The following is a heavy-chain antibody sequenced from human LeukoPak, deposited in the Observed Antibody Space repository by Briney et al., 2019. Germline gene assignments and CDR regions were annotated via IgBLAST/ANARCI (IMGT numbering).Heavy chain of an antibody. Sequence: GASVNVSFKASGYTFTIYGISWVRQAPGQGLEWMGWISAYNGNTNYAQKLQGRVTMTTDTSTSTAYMELRSLRSDDTAVYYCARDEVIKNIELMVYAIGGSWFDPWGQGTLVTVSS. CDR2: ISAYNGNT. CDR3: ARDEVIKNIELMVYAIGGSWFDP. CDR1: GYTFTIYG. V-gene: IGHV1-18*01. J-gene: IGHJ5*02. D-gene: IGHD2-8*01.